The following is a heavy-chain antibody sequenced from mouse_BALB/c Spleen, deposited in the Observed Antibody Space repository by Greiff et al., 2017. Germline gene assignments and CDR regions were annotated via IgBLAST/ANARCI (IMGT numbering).Heavy chain of an antibody. CDR1: GYTFTSYW. J-gene: IGHJ2*01. D-gene: IGHD2-4*01. CDR2: INPSNGRT. CDR3: ARSGDYDNY. Sequence: QVQLQQPGAELVKPGASVKLSCKASGYTFTSYWMHWVKQRPGQGLEWIGEINPSNGRTNYNEKFKSKATLTVDKSSSTAYMQLSSLTSEDSAVYYCARSGDYDNYWGQGTTLTVSS. V-gene: IGHV1S81*02.